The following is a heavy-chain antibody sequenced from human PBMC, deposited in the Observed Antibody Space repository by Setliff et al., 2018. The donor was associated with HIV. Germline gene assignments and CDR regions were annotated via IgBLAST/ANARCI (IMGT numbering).Heavy chain of an antibody. CDR3: ARKGGSSGYYSLIGDAFDI. J-gene: IGHJ3*02. CDR1: GGTFSSYA. V-gene: IGHV1-69*05. Sequence: GASVKVSCKASGGTFSSYAISWVRQAPGQGLEWMGGIIHIFGTANYAQKFQGRVTITTDESTSTAYMELSSLRSEDTAVYYCARKGGSSGYYSLIGDAFDIWGQGTMVTVSS. D-gene: IGHD3-22*01. CDR2: IIHIFGTA.